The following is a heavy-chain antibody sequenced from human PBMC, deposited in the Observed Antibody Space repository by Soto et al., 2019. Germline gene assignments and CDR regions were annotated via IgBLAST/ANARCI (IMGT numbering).Heavy chain of an antibody. D-gene: IGHD5-18*01. V-gene: IGHV3-23*01. CDR3: AKWRKNSLDTAHTYFHQ. CDR2: ISGGGGTT. J-gene: IGHJ1*01. Sequence: EVQLLESGGGLVQPGGSLRLSCAASGFTFSSYGMSWVRRTPGKGLEWLSLISGGGGTTYYADSVQGRFTIYRDNSKSTLYLEMSSLRTEDTAVYYCAKWRKNSLDTAHTYFHQWGQGTLVTVSS. CDR1: GFTFSSYG.